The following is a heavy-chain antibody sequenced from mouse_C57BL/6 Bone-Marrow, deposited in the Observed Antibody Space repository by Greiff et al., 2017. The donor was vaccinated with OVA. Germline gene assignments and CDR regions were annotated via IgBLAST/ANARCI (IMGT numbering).Heavy chain of an antibody. J-gene: IGHJ1*03. D-gene: IGHD1-1*01. CDR2: ISDGGSYT. V-gene: IGHV5-4*01. CDR3: ARDRVVRRVSLYWYCDV. CDR1: GFTFSSYA. Sequence: DVQLQESGGGLVKPGGSLKLSCAASGFTFSSYAMSWVRQTPEKRLEWVATISDGGSYTYYPDNVKGRFTISRDNAKNNLYLHMSHLKSEDTAMYYCARDRVVRRVSLYWYCDVWGTGTTVTVSS.